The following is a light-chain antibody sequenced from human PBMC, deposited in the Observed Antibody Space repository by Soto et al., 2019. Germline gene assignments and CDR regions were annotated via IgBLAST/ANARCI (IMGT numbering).Light chain of an antibody. CDR2: DAS. V-gene: IGKV3-11*01. J-gene: IGKJ4*01. Sequence: EIVVTQSPATLSLSPGERGTLSCRASRSVSTYLAWYQQKPGQAPRLLIYDASNRATGIPARFSGSGSGTDFTLTISYIEPEDFAFYYCQQHSDWVTFGGGTKVEI. CDR3: QQHSDWVT. CDR1: RSVSTY.